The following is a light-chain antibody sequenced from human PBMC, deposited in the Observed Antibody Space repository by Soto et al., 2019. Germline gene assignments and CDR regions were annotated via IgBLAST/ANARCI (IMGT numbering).Light chain of an antibody. J-gene: IGKJ1*01. Sequence: EIVMTQSPATLSVSPGERATLSCRASQSVSSNLAWYQQKPGQAPRLPIDGASSRATGVPDRFSGSGSGTDFTLTISRLEPEDFAVYYCQQYDSWTCGQGTKVDIK. CDR1: QSVSSN. V-gene: IGKV3D-15*01. CDR3: QQYDSWT. CDR2: GAS.